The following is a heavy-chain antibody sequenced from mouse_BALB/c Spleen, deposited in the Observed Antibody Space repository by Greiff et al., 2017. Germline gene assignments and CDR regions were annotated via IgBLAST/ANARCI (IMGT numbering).Heavy chain of an antibody. D-gene: IGHD2-14*01. J-gene: IGHJ4*01. CDR2: ISDGGSYT. V-gene: IGHV5-4*02. CDR1: GFTFSDYY. Sequence: EVQLVESGGGLVKPGGSLKLSCAASGFTFSDYYMYWVRQTPEKRLEWVATISDGGSYTYYPDSVKGRFTISRDNAKNNLYLQMSSLKSEDTAMYYCARGYRYEGGYYAMDYWGQGTSVTVSS. CDR3: ARGYRYEGGYYAMDY.